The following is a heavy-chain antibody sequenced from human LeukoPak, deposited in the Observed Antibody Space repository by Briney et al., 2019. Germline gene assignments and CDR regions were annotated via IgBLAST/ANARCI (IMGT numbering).Heavy chain of an antibody. V-gene: IGHV3-30-3*01. D-gene: IGHD1-26*01. Sequence: GGSLRLSCAASGFTFSSYAMHWVRQAPGKGLEWVAVISYDGSNKYYADSVKGRFTISRDNSKNTLYLQMNSLRAEDTAVYYCARDSLLWFEARGQGTLVTVSS. CDR3: ARDSLLWFEA. CDR1: GFTFSSYA. CDR2: ISYDGSNK. J-gene: IGHJ5*02.